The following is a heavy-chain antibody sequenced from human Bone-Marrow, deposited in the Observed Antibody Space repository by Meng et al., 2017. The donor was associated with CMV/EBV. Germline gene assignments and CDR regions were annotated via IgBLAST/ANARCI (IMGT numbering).Heavy chain of an antibody. CDR3: ARDYYGSGSYLGY. Sequence: KSSVYTFTSYYIHWVRQAPGQGLEWMGIINPSGGSTDYAQNFQGRVTMTRDTSTSTVYLDLSSLRSEDTAVYYCARDYYGSGSYLGYWGHGTLVTVSS. CDR1: VYTFTSYY. V-gene: IGHV1-46*01. CDR2: INPSGGST. D-gene: IGHD3-10*01. J-gene: IGHJ4*01.